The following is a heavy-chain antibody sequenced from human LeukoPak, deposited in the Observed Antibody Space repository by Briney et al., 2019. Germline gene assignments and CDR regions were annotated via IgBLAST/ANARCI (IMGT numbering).Heavy chain of an antibody. V-gene: IGHV3-23*01. CDR1: GFTFSSYA. D-gene: IGHD2-15*01. Sequence: HTGGSLRLSCAASGFTFSSYAMSWVRQAPGKGLEWVSAISGSGGSTYYADSVKGRFTISRDNSKNTLFLQMNSLRAEDTAVYYCAKGVDYCSGGSCPADYWGPGTLVTVSS. CDR2: ISGSGGST. J-gene: IGHJ4*02. CDR3: AKGVDYCSGGSCPADY.